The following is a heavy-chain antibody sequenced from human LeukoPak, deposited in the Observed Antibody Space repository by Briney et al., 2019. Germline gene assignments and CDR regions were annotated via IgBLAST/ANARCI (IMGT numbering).Heavy chain of an antibody. V-gene: IGHV3-7*03. CDR2: IKQDGSEK. D-gene: IGHD3-3*01. CDR1: GFTFSSYW. CDR3: AKGRYYDFWSGYTN. J-gene: IGHJ4*02. Sequence: PGGSLRLSCAASGFTFSSYWMSWVRQAPGKGLEWVANIKQDGSEKYYVDSVKGRFTISRDNAKNSLYLQMNSLRAEDTAVYYCAKGRYYDFWSGYTNWGQGTLVTVSS.